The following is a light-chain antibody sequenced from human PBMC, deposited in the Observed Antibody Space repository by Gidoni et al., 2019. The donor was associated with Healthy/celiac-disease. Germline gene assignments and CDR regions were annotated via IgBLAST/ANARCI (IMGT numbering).Light chain of an antibody. CDR2: GAS. CDR3: QQYNNWPMYT. Sequence: EIVMTQSPATLSVSPGERATLSCRASQSVSSNLAWYQQKPDQDPRLLIYGASTRATGIPARFSGGGSGTEFTLTISSLQSEDFAVYYCQQYNNWPMYTFXXXTKLETK. CDR1: QSVSSN. J-gene: IGKJ2*01. V-gene: IGKV3-15*01.